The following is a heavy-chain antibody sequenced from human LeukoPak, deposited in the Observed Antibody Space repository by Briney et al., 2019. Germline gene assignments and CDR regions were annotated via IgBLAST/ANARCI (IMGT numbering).Heavy chain of an antibody. CDR2: ISYDGSNK. J-gene: IGHJ4*02. Sequence: GGPLRLSCAASGFTFSSYAMHWVRQAPGKGLEWVAVISYDGSNKYYADSVKGRFTISRDNSKNTLYLQMNSLRAEDTAVYYCAREDSSSWCPDYWGQGTLVTVSS. V-gene: IGHV3-30*04. D-gene: IGHD6-13*01. CDR1: GFTFSSYA. CDR3: AREDSSSWCPDY.